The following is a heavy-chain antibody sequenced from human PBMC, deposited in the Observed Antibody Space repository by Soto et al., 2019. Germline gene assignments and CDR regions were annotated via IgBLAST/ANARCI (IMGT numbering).Heavy chain of an antibody. V-gene: IGHV3-49*03. D-gene: IGHD3-16*01. CDR3: TRRLRKAPTNWFDP. J-gene: IGHJ5*02. CDR1: GFTFGDYA. Sequence: GGSLRLSCTASGFTFGDYAMSWFRQAPGKGLEWVGFIRSKAYGGTTEYAASVKGRFTISRDDSKSIAYLQMNSLKTEDTAVYYCTRRLRKAPTNWFDPWGQGTLVTVSS. CDR2: IRSKAYGGTT.